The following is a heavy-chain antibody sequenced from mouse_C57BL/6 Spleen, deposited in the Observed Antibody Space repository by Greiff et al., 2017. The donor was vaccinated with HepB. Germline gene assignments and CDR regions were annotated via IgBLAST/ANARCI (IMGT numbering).Heavy chain of an antibody. D-gene: IGHD1-1*01. CDR3: ARGYYGSSQYFDV. Sequence: VQLQQSGAELVKPGASVKLSCTASGFNIKDYYMHWVKQRTEQGLEWIGRIDPGDGETKYAPKFQGKATITADKSSNTAYLQRSSLTSEDTAVYYCARGYYGSSQYFDVWGTGTTVTVSS. CDR1: GFNIKDYY. J-gene: IGHJ1*03. V-gene: IGHV14-2*01. CDR2: IDPGDGET.